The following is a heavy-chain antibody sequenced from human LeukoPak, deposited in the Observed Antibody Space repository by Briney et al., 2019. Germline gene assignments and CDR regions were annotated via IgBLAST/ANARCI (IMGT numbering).Heavy chain of an antibody. CDR1: GFTFSTYS. CDR3: ARDNYDDSTFDY. V-gene: IGHV3-21*06. CDR2: ISRSSSSI. J-gene: IGHJ4*02. D-gene: IGHD3-3*01. Sequence: GGSLRLSCAASGFTFSTYSMNWLRLAPGKGLEWVSSISRSSSSISYADSVRGRFTISRDNANNLLYLQMNSLRAEDMAVYYCARDNYDDSTFDYWGQGTLVTVSS.